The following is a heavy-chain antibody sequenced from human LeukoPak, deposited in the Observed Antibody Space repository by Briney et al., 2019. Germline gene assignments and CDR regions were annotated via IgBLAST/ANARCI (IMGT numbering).Heavy chain of an antibody. CDR1: GGSISSSNW. D-gene: IGHD6-13*01. CDR2: IYHSGST. CDR3: ARARYSSSWACDY. Sequence: SGTLSLTCAVSGGSISSSNWWSWVRQPPGKGLEWIGEIYHSGSTNYNPSLKSRVTISVDKSKNQFSLKLSSVTAADTAVYYCARARYSSSWACDYWGRGTLVTVSS. V-gene: IGHV4-4*02. J-gene: IGHJ4*02.